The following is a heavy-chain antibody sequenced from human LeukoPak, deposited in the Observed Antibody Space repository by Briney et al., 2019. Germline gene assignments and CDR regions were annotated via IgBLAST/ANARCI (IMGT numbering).Heavy chain of an antibody. Sequence: TSETLSLTCAVYGGSFSGYYWSWIRQPPGKGLEWIGEINHSGSTNYNPSLKSRVTISVDTSKNQFSLKLSSVTAADTAVYYCARIKCGGDCRGYYYYYHMDVWGKGTTVTISS. J-gene: IGHJ6*03. CDR1: GGSFSGYY. D-gene: IGHD2-21*02. CDR3: ARIKCGGDCRGYYYYYHMDV. V-gene: IGHV4-34*01. CDR2: INHSGST.